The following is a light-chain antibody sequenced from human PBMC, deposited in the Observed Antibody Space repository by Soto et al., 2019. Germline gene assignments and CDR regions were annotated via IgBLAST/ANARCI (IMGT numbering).Light chain of an antibody. CDR3: QQYHNWPYT. V-gene: IGKV3-15*01. CDR2: DAS. CDR1: QSVSSN. Sequence: EIVMTQSPATLSVSPGERATLSCRASQSVSSNLAWYQQKPGQAPRLLIFDASTRATGIPATFSGSGSGTEFTLTISSLQSEDFAVYYCQQYHNWPYTFGQGTKVDIK. J-gene: IGKJ2*01.